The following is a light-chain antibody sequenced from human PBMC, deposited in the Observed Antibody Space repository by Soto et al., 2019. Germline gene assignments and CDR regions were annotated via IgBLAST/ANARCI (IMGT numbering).Light chain of an antibody. J-gene: IGKJ1*01. V-gene: IGKV3-20*01. Sequence: EIVLTQFPVTLSLSPGERATLSCRASQSVTNNLAWYQQKPGQPPRLLVYGASTRATDIPARFSGSGSGTDFTLTISRLEPEDFAVYFCQQYGSSPWTFGQGTKVDIK. CDR3: QQYGSSPWT. CDR2: GAS. CDR1: QSVTNN.